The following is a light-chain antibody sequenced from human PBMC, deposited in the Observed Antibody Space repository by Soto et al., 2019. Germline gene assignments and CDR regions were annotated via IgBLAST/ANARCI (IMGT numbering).Light chain of an antibody. Sequence: QSVLTQPASVSGSPGQSITISCTGTSSDVGGYNYVSWYQQHPGKAPKLMIYEVTNRPSGVSNRFSGSKSGNTASLTISGLQAEDEADYYCISFTSSNNKVFGGGTKLTVL. J-gene: IGLJ3*02. CDR2: EVT. V-gene: IGLV2-14*01. CDR1: SSDVGGYNY. CDR3: ISFTSSNNKV.